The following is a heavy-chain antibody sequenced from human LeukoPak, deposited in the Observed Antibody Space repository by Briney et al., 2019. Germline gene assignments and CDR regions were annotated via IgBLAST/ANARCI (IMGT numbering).Heavy chain of an antibody. CDR3: ARVGTRYYDSSGYGEDY. D-gene: IGHD3-22*01. CDR1: GGTFSSYA. V-gene: IGHV1-69*13. Sequence: SVKVSCKASGGTFSSYAISWVRQAPGQGLEWMGGIIPIFGTANYAQKLQGRVTITADESTSTAYMELSSLRSEDTAVYYCARVGTRYYDSSGYGEDYWGQGTLVTVSS. CDR2: IIPIFGTA. J-gene: IGHJ4*02.